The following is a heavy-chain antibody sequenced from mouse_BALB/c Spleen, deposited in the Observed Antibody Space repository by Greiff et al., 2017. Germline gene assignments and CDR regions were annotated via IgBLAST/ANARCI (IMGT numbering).Heavy chain of an antibody. CDR2: ISYSGST. J-gene: IGHJ3*01. D-gene: IGHD2-2*01. Sequence: VQLKESGPGLVKPSQSLSLTCTVTGYSITSDYAWNWIRQFPGNKLEWMGYISYSGSTSYNPSLKSRISITRDTSKNQFFLQLNSATTEDTATYYCARSLYYGYDGFAYWGQGTLVTVSA. V-gene: IGHV3-2*02. CDR1: GYSITSDYA. CDR3: ARSLYYGYDGFAY.